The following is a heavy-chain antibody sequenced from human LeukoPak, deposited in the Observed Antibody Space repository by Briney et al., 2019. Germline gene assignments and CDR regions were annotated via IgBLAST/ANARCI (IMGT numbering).Heavy chain of an antibody. CDR2: IYYSGST. V-gene: IGHV4-39*01. D-gene: IGHD2-2*01. CDR1: GGSISSSSYY. J-gene: IGHJ4*02. Sequence: PSETLSLTCTVSGGSISSSSYYWGWIRQPPGKGLEWIGSIYYSGSTYYNPSLKSRVTISVDTSKNQFSLKLSSVTAADTAVYYCARLGYCSSTSCRMSYFDYWGQGTLVTVSS. CDR3: ARLGYCSSTSCRMSYFDY.